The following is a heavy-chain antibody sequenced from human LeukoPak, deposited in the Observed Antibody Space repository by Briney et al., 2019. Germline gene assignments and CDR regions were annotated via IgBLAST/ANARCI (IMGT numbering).Heavy chain of an antibody. CDR1: GFMFSDFA. CDR2: TSSDGSLK. Sequence: GRSLRLSCAASGFMFSDFAMHWVRQAPGKGLEWVAVTSSDGSLKYYGDAVRGRFTISRDNSKNTLSLQMNSLRSEDTAVYFCAKDMIGRPPDYFDYWGQGTLVTVSS. D-gene: IGHD1-26*01. V-gene: IGHV3-30*04. J-gene: IGHJ4*02. CDR3: AKDMIGRPPDYFDY.